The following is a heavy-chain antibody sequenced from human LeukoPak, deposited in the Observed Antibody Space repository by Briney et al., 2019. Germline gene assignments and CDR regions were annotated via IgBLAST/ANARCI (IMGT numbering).Heavy chain of an antibody. V-gene: IGHV4-39*07. Sequence: ASETLSLTCTVSGGSISTSNYYWGWIRQPPGKGLEWIGNIFYSGSTYYSPSLKSRVTISLDTSRNQFSLKLNSVTAADTAVYYCARQPRIVVVTAMMSWFDPWGQGTLVTVSS. D-gene: IGHD2-21*02. CDR1: GGSISTSNYY. CDR2: IFYSGST. CDR3: ARQPRIVVVTAMMSWFDP. J-gene: IGHJ5*02.